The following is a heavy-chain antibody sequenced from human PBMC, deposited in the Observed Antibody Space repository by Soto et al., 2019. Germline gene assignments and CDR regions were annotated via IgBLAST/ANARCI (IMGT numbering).Heavy chain of an antibody. J-gene: IGHJ4*02. CDR1: GFTFSAYV. Sequence: QVQLVESGGGVVQPGTSLRVSCGASGFTFSAYVMHWVRQAPGKGLEWVAAISYDGNSEYYAASVKGRFTVSRDKSKNTVFLQMISLRVEDTAVNYCARGIIQGVEYWGQGTLVTVSS. V-gene: IGHV3-30-3*01. CDR3: ARGIIQGVEY. D-gene: IGHD3-3*01. CDR2: ISYDGNSE.